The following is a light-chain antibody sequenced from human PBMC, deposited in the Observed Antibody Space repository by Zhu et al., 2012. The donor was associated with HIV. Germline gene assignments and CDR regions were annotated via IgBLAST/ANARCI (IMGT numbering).Light chain of an antibody. V-gene: IGKV1-8*01. CDR2: SSS. CDR1: QDISRY. Sequence: AIRMTQSPSSLSASTGDRVIIKCRASQDISRYLAWFQQKPGKAPDLLIYSSSALQNGVPSRFSGSGSGTDFTLTISRLQSEDFATYYCQQYYDYPRTFGQGTKVEIK. CDR3: QQYYDYPRT. J-gene: IGKJ1*01.